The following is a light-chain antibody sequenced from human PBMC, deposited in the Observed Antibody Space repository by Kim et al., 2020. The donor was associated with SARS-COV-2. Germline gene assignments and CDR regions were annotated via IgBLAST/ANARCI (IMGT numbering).Light chain of an antibody. CDR1: QSISTS. V-gene: IGKV3-20*01. J-gene: IGKJ5*01. Sequence: EIVLTQSPGTLSLSPGERATLSCRASQSISTSLAWYQQRPGQAPRLLIYDASTRATGIPDRISGSGSGTDFTVTISRLEPEDFALYYCQVHGGSPPFVTFGQGTRLEIK. CDR2: DAS. CDR3: QVHGGSPPFVT.